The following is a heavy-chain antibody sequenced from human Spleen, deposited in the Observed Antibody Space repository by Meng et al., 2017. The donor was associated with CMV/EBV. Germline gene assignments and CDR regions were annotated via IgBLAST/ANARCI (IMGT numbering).Heavy chain of an antibody. CDR1: GFTFSSFD. J-gene: IGHJ4*02. Sequence: GESLKISCAASGFTFSSFDMNWVRQAPGKGLEWVSSISSSSSYIYYADSVKGRFTISRDNAKNSLYLQMNSLRAEDTAVYYCARGDPLTTDYWGQGTLVTVSS. CDR2: ISSSSSYI. V-gene: IGHV3-21*01. CDR3: ARGDPLTTDY. D-gene: IGHD4-11*01.